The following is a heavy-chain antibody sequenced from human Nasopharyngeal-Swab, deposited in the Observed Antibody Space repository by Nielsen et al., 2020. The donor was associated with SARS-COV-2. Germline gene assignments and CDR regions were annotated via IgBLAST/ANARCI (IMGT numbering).Heavy chain of an antibody. V-gene: IGHV3-48*04. J-gene: IGHJ4*02. CDR3: TRSFGGASEY. D-gene: IGHD3-16*01. CDR2: ISSSSSTI. Sequence: GGSLRLSCAASGFTFSSYSMNWVRQAPGKGLEWVSYISSSSSTIYYADSVKGRFTISRDNAKNTLYLQMNSLRAEDTAVYYCTRSFGGASEYWGQGTLVTVSS. CDR1: GFTFSSYS.